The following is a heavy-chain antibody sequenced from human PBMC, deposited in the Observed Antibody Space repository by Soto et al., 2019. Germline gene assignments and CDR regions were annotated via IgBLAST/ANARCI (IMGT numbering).Heavy chain of an antibody. V-gene: IGHV3-13*04. D-gene: IGHD2-15*01. CDR3: ARDRPPFYCSGGSCYT. J-gene: IGHJ5*02. CDR2: IGTAGDT. CDR1: GFTFSSYD. Sequence: EVQLVESGGGLVQPGGSLRLSCAASGFTFSSYDMHWVRRATGKGLEWVSAIGTAGDTYYPGSVKGRFTISRENAKNSLYLQMNSLRAGDTAVYYCARDRPPFYCSGGSCYTWGQGTLVTVSS.